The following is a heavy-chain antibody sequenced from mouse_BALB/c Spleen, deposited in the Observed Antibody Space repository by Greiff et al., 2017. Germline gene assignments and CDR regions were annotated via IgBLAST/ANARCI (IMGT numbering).Heavy chain of an antibody. CDR1: GYSFTDYI. J-gene: IGHJ2*01. V-gene: IGHV1-39*01. Sequence: EVQLQQTGPELVKPGASVKISCKASGYSFTDYIMLWVKQSHGKSLEWIGNINPYYGSTSYNLKFKGKATLTVDKSSSTAYMQLNSLTSEDSAVYYCARVDEYYFDYWGQGTTLTVSS. CDR3: ARVDEYYFDY. CDR2: INPYYGST.